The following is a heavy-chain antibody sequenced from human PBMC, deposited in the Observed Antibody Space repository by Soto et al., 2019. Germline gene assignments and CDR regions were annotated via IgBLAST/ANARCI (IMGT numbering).Heavy chain of an antibody. CDR3: AHPRGYGVFDAYDI. D-gene: IGHD4-17*01. J-gene: IGHJ3*02. Sequence: LRLSCAASGFSFSTYAMSWVRQAPGKGLEWVSAISGSGDSTYSADSVRGRFTISRDNSINTLYLQMNNLGNEDTAVYYCAHPRGYGVFDAYDIWGQGTMVTVSS. V-gene: IGHV3-23*01. CDR1: GFSFSTYA. CDR2: ISGSGDST.